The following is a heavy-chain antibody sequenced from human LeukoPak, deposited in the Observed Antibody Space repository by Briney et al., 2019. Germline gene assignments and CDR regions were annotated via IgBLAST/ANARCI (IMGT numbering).Heavy chain of an antibody. Sequence: PPQALSLTCTVSGGSISSGGYYWSWIRQHPGKGLEWIGYIYYSGSTNYNPSLKSRVSISLDTSKNQFSLKLSSVTAADTAAYYCARAISGSYRRGGFFQYWGQGTLVTVSS. J-gene: IGHJ1*01. CDR1: GGSISSGGYY. V-gene: IGHV4-31*03. CDR3: ARAISGSYRRGGFFQY. CDR2: IYYSGST. D-gene: IGHD1-26*01.